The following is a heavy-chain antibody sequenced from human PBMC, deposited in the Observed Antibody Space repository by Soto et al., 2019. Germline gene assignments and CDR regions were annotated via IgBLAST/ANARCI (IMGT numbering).Heavy chain of an antibody. CDR3: ATPTLDYDFWSGPTTPDY. J-gene: IGHJ4*02. V-gene: IGHV3-23*01. CDR1: GFTFSGYA. Sequence: GGSLRLSCSASGFTFSGYAMSWVRQAPGKGLEWVSVIHGGGNSAYYADSVKGRFTISRDNSKNTLYLQMNSLRAEDTAVYYCATPTLDYDFWSGPTTPDYWGQGTLVTVSS. CDR2: IHGGGNSA. D-gene: IGHD3-3*01.